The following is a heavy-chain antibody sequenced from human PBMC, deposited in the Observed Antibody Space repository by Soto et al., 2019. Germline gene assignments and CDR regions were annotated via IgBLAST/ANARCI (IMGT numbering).Heavy chain of an antibody. D-gene: IGHD2-2*01. J-gene: IGHJ4*02. CDR3: ARHGYASSRTYFDY. Sequence: QLQLQESGPGLVKPSETLSLTCTVSGGSIGSSSYYWGWIRQPPGKGLEWIGSIYDRGSTYSNPSLKSRLTTXSXTXXNQFSLKLTSVTAADTAVYYCARHGYASSRTYFDYWGQGTLVTVSS. CDR1: GGSIGSSSYY. V-gene: IGHV4-39*01. CDR2: IYDRGST.